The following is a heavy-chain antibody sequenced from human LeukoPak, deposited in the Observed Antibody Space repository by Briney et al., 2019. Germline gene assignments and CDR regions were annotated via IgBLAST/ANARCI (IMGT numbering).Heavy chain of an antibody. CDR3: AKSFGRESGYELYSFDL. CDR2: LNSDGPT. D-gene: IGHD5-12*01. V-gene: IGHV3-23*01. CDR1: GFTFSNYA. Sequence: PGGSLRLSCAASGFTFSNYAMSWARQAPGKGLEWVSGLNSDGPTRYADSVMGRFTISRDNVQNTVSLQMNSLRVEDTAVYYRAKSFGRESGYELYSFDLWGEGTLVAVSS. J-gene: IGHJ4*02.